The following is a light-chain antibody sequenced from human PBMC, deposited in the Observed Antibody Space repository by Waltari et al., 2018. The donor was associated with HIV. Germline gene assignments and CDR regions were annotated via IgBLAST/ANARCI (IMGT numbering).Light chain of an antibody. CDR1: SSAFGISNS. CDR3: TSYTSNDTLL. Sequence: HSALTQPASVSASPGQSITISCTGTSSAFGISNSVSWYQQHPGNVPKVIISEVISRPSGVSARFSGSKSGNTASLTISGLQPEDEADYYCTSYTSNDTLLFGGGTKVTVL. J-gene: IGLJ2*01. V-gene: IGLV2-14*01. CDR2: EVI.